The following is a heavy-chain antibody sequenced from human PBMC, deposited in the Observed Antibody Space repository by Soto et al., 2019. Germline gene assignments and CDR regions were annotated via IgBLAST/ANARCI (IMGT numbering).Heavy chain of an antibody. D-gene: IGHD5-12*01. CDR1: GFTFSSYS. V-gene: IGHV3-21*01. Sequence: EVQLVESGGGLVKPGGSLRLSCAASGFTFSSYSMNWVRQAPGKGLEWVSSISSSSSYIYYADSVKGRFTISRDNAKNSLYLQMTSLRAEDTAVYYCARDQGLRPDYYFDYWGQGTLVTVSS. CDR3: ARDQGLRPDYYFDY. CDR2: ISSSSSYI. J-gene: IGHJ4*02.